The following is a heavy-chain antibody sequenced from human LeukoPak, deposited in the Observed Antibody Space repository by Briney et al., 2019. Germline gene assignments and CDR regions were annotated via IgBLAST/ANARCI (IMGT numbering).Heavy chain of an antibody. Sequence: GGSLRLSCAASGFTFSTYTMNWVRQAPGKGLEWASSISSSSSYIYYADSVKGRFTISRDNAKNSLYLQMNSLRAEDTAVYYCARATGTTGAFDIWGQGTMVTVSS. J-gene: IGHJ3*02. CDR3: ARATGTTGAFDI. D-gene: IGHD1-1*01. V-gene: IGHV3-21*01. CDR1: GFTFSTYT. CDR2: ISSSSSYI.